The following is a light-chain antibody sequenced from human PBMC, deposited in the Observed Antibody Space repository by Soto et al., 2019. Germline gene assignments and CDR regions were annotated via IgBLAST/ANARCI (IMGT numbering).Light chain of an antibody. J-gene: IGKJ1*01. CDR2: GAS. V-gene: IGKV3-15*01. CDR3: QQYINWPLT. Sequence: EIVLTQSPATLSLSPGEIATLSCRASQSVSSYLAWYQQKPGQAPRLLIYGASTRATGIPARFSGSGSGTEFTLTISSLQSEDFAVYYCQQYINWPLTFGQGTKVDIK. CDR1: QSVSSY.